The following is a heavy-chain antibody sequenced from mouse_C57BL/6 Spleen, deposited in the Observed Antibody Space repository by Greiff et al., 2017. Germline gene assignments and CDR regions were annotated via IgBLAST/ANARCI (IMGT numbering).Heavy chain of an antibody. Sequence: EVQGVESGPELVKPGASVKISCKASGYSFTDYNMNWVKQSNGKSLEWIGVINPNYGTTSYNQKFKGKATLTVDQSSSTAYMQLNSLTSEDSAVYYCARSHYYGSSYEGIFDYWGQGTTLTVSS. CDR1: GYSFTDYN. V-gene: IGHV1-39*01. D-gene: IGHD1-1*01. CDR3: ARSHYYGSSYEGIFDY. CDR2: INPNYGTT. J-gene: IGHJ2*01.